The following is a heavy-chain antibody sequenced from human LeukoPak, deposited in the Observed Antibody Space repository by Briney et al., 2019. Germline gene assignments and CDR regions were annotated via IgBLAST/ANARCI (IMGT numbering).Heavy chain of an antibody. CDR1: GGTFGSYA. Sequence: SVKVSCKASGGTFGSYAISWVRQAPGQGLEWMGGIIPIFGTANYAQKFQGRVTITADESTSTAYMELSSLRSEDTAVYYCARELSHSSGYYSFDYWGQGTLVTVSS. V-gene: IGHV1-69*13. CDR2: IIPIFGTA. J-gene: IGHJ4*02. D-gene: IGHD6-19*01. CDR3: ARELSHSSGYYSFDY.